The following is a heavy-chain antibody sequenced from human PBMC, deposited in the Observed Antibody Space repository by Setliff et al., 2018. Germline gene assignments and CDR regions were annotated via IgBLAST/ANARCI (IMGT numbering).Heavy chain of an antibody. J-gene: IGHJ4*02. CDR3: ARGPGSSRLYYFDY. CDR2: IYYSGST. V-gene: IGHV4-59*11. D-gene: IGHD3-10*01. Sequence: ETLSLTCTVSGGSISSHYWSWIRQPPGKGLEWIGSIYYSGSTNYNPSLKSRVTISVDTSKNQTSLKLSSVTAADTAVYYCARGPGSSRLYYFDYWGQGTLVTVPQ. CDR1: GGSISSHY.